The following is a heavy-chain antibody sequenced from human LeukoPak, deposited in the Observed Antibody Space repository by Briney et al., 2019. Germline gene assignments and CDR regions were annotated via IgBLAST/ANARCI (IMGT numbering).Heavy chain of an antibody. CDR3: ARAIAVAGPYYFDY. CDR1: GFTFNNYA. CDR2: ISGSGGST. D-gene: IGHD6-19*01. V-gene: IGHV3-23*01. J-gene: IGHJ4*02. Sequence: GGSLRLSCAASGFTFNNYAMSWVRQAPGKGLEWVSVISGSGGSTYYADSVKGRFTISRDNSKNTLYLQMNSLRAEETAVYYCARAIAVAGPYYFDYWGQGTLVTVSS.